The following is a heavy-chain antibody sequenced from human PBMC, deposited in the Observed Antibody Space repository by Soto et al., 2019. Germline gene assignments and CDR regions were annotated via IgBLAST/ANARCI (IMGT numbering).Heavy chain of an antibody. CDR1: GGSISGYY. Sequence: SETLSLTCTVSGGSISGYYWSWIRQPPGKGLEWIGNVYYSGGAKYNPSVKRRVSISVDASKNQFSLNLSSVTAADTAVYYCTRDGDGRMTTNPYYYYGMDVWGPGITVTVSS. J-gene: IGHJ6*02. CDR2: VYYSGGA. CDR3: TRDGDGRMTTNPYYYYGMDV. V-gene: IGHV4-59*01. D-gene: IGHD2-21*02.